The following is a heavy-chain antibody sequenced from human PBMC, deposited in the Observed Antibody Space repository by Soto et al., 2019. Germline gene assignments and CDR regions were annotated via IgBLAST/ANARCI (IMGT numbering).Heavy chain of an antibody. Sequence: SLRLSCTASGFTFGDYAMSWFRQAPGKGLEWVGFIRSKAYGGTTEYAASVKGRFTISRDDSKSIAYLQMNSLKTEDTAVYYCTRVLATVTTGVSFDYWGQGTLVTVSS. CDR2: IRSKAYGGTT. D-gene: IGHD4-4*01. V-gene: IGHV3-49*03. CDR3: TRVLATVTTGVSFDY. CDR1: GFTFGDYA. J-gene: IGHJ4*02.